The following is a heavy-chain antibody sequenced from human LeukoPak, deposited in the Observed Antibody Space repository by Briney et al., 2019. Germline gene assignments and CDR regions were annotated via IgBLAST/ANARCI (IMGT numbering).Heavy chain of an antibody. J-gene: IGHJ3*02. CDR1: GYTFTGYY. D-gene: IGHD2-2*01. CDR3: AREYSSSTSCYSAFDI. Sequence: ASVKVSCKASGYTFTGYYMHWVRQAPGQGLEWMGWINPNSGGTNYAQKFQGRVTMTRDTPISTAYMELSRLRSDDTAVYYCAREYSSSTSCYSAFDIWGQGTMVTVSS. CDR2: INPNSGGT. V-gene: IGHV1-2*02.